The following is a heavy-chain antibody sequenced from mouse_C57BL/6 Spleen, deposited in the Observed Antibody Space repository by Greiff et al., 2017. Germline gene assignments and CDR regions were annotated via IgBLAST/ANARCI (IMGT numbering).Heavy chain of an antibody. Sequence: QVQLQQPGAELVKPGASVKLSCKASGYTFTSYWMQWVKQRPGQGLEWIGEIDPSDSYTNYTQKFKGKDTLTVDTSSITAYMQLNNLTSEDSAIYYCVGNAFSYYFDYWGQGTTLTVSS. J-gene: IGHJ2*01. CDR3: VGNAFSYYFDY. D-gene: IGHD3-3*01. V-gene: IGHV1-50*01. CDR1: GYTFTSYW. CDR2: IDPSDSYT.